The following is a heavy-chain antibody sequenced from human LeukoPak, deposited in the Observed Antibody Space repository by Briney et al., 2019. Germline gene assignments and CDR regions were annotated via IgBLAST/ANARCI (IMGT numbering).Heavy chain of an antibody. Sequence: QPGGSLRLSCAASGFTFSSYAMSWVRQAPGKGLEWVSAIGGSGGSTYYADSVKGRFTISRDNSKNTLYLQTNSLRAEDTAVYYCAKESDGYKCYFDYWGQGTLVTVSS. V-gene: IGHV3-23*01. D-gene: IGHD5-24*01. CDR2: IGGSGGST. CDR1: GFTFSSYA. CDR3: AKESDGYKCYFDY. J-gene: IGHJ4*02.